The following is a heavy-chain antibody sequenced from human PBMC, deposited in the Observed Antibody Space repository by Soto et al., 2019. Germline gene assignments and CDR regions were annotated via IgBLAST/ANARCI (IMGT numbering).Heavy chain of an antibody. Sequence: QVQLVQSGGEVKRPGASVKVSCKTSGYTFSNYGITWVRQAPGQPLEWLGWISLYSDGTNYAQKFQGRVSMTTDTSTTTAYMELRSLRSADTAVYYCARVVPGAEAWFGPWGQRTLVTVSS. V-gene: IGHV1-18*01. D-gene: IGHD2-2*01. J-gene: IGHJ5*02. CDR2: ISLYSDGT. CDR1: GYTFSNYG. CDR3: ARVVPGAEAWFGP.